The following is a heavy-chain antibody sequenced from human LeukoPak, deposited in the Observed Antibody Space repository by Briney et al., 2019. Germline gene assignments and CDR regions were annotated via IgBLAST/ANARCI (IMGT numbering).Heavy chain of an antibody. CDR2: INPNSGGT. CDR3: ARGPAFWELLFDY. J-gene: IGHJ4*02. Sequence: ASVKVSCKASGYTFTGYYMRWVRQAPGQGLEWMGWINPNSGGTNYAQKFQGRVTMTRDTSISTAYMELSRLRSDDTAVYYCARGPAFWELLFDYWGQGTLVTVSS. V-gene: IGHV1-2*02. D-gene: IGHD1-26*01. CDR1: GYTFTGYY.